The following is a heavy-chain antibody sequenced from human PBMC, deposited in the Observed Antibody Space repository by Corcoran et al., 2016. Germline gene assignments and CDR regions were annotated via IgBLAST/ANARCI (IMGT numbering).Heavy chain of an antibody. CDR3: ARTPYESFYYVDY. D-gene: IGHD2-21*01. J-gene: IGHJ4*02. CDR2: IDWDDDK. CDR1: GFSLSTSGMR. Sequence: QVTLKESGPALVKPTQTLTLTCTFSGFSLSTSGMRVSWIRQPPGKSLEWLARIDWDDDKFYSTSLKTRLTISKDTSKNQVVLTMTNMDPVDTATYYWARTPYESFYYVDYWGQGTLVTVSS. V-gene: IGHV2-70*04.